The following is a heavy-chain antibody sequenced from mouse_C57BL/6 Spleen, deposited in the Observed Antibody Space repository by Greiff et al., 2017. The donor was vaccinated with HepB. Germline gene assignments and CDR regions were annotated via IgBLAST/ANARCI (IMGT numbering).Heavy chain of an antibody. CDR1: GFTFNDYQ. V-gene: IGHV7-4*01. CDR3: VKAVSSGSSYTWFAY. Sequence: EVKVVESGGGLVQPGASLRLSCAASGFTFNDYQMSWVRQAPGKAPEWLALIRNKANSYTTEYTASVKGRFTISRDNSQNILYLQMNTLRAEDSATYYCVKAVSSGSSYTWFAYWGQGTLVTVSA. J-gene: IGHJ3*01. CDR2: IRNKANSYTT. D-gene: IGHD1-1*01.